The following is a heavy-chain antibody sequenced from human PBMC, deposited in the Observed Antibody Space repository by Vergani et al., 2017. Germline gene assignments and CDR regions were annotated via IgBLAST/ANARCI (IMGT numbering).Heavy chain of an antibody. CDR3: ARYYYDSLLTRPNAFDI. CDR1: GGSISSGSYY. J-gene: IGHJ3*02. CDR2: IYTSGST. V-gene: IGHV4-61*02. D-gene: IGHD3-22*01. Sequence: QVQLQESGPGLVKPSQTLSLTCTVSGGSISSGSYYWSWIRQPAGKGLEWIGRIYTSGSTNYNPSLKSRVTMSVDTSKNQFSLKLSSVTAADTAVYYCARYYYDSLLTRPNAFDIWGQGTMVTVSS.